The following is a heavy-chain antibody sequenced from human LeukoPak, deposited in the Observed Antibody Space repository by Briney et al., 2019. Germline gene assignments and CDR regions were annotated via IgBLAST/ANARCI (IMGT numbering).Heavy chain of an antibody. CDR2: ISGSGGST. J-gene: IGHJ4*02. D-gene: IGHD2-21*01. Sequence: GGSLRLSCAASGFTCSSYAMSGVRQARGKGLEWVSAISGSGGSTYYADSVKGRFTISRDNSKNTLYLQMNSLSAEDTAVYYCAKDVAPDCGGDCYTFDYWGQGTLVTVSS. CDR1: GFTCSSYA. CDR3: AKDVAPDCGGDCYTFDY. V-gene: IGHV3-23*01.